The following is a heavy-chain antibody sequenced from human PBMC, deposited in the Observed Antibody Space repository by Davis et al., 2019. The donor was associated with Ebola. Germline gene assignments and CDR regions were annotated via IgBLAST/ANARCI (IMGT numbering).Heavy chain of an antibody. D-gene: IGHD6-19*01. J-gene: IGHJ4*02. CDR1: GVSTSSRSYF. Sequence: SETLSLTCTVTGVSTSSRSYFWGWIRQSPGRGLECIGPVYASGNAYYNPSFESRATISIDTSNNQLSLKLNSVTAADTAVYYCARAIAVSTHIDYWGQGTLVTVPS. CDR2: VYASGNA. V-gene: IGHV4-39*01. CDR3: ARAIAVSTHIDY.